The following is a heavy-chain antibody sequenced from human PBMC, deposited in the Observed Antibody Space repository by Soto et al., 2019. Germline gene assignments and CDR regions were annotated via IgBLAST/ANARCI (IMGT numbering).Heavy chain of an antibody. Sequence: GGSLRLSCAASGFTFSSYAMSWVRQAPGKGLVWVSRINSDGSSTSYADSVKGRFTISRDNAKNTLYLQMNSLRAEDTAVYYCARLGLVAATGDYYYYYGMDVWGQGTTVTVSS. D-gene: IGHD2-15*01. J-gene: IGHJ6*02. CDR3: ARLGLVAATGDYYYYYGMDV. V-gene: IGHV3-74*01. CDR1: GFTFSSYA. CDR2: INSDGSST.